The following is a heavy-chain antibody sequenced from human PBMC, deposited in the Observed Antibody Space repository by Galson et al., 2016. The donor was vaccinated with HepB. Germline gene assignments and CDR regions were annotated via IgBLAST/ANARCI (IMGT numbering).Heavy chain of an antibody. CDR1: GFTFSTYS. Sequence: SLRLSCAASGFTFSTYSMNWLRQAPGKGLEWVSSISGSGEYIHYADSVKGRFTVSRDNAENSLYLQMNRLRAEDTAVYYCARDEGGWFGEFDHLGQGTLATVSS. CDR3: ARDEGGWFGEFDH. D-gene: IGHD3-10*01. V-gene: IGHV3-21*01. J-gene: IGHJ4*02. CDR2: ISGSGEYI.